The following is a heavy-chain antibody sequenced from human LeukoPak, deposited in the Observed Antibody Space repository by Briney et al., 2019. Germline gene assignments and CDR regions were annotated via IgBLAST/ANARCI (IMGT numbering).Heavy chain of an antibody. D-gene: IGHD5-12*01. CDR1: GYTFTSYG. J-gene: IGHJ4*02. Sequence: ASVKVSCKASGYTFTSYGISWVRQAPGQGLEWMGWTSAYNGNTNYAQKLQGRVTMTTDTSTSTAYMELRSLRSDDTAVYYCARDLDSGHDMSFDYWGQGTPVTVSS. CDR3: ARDLDSGHDMSFDY. V-gene: IGHV1-18*04. CDR2: TSAYNGNT.